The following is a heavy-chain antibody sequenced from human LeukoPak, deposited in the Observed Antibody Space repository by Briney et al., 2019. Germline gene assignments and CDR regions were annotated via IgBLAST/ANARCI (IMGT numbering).Heavy chain of an antibody. CDR3: AILIAVAGTGDY. V-gene: IGHV3-21*01. J-gene: IGHJ4*02. D-gene: IGHD6-19*01. CDR1: RFTFSSYT. Sequence: PGGSPRLSCSASRFTFSSYTMNWVRQAPGKGLEWVSSISSSSSYIYYADSVKGRFTISRDNAKNSLYLQMNSLRAEDTAVYYCAILIAVAGTGDYWGQGTLVTVSS. CDR2: ISSSSSYI.